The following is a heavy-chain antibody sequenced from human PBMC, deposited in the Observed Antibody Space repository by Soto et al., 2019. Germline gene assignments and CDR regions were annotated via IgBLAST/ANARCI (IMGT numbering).Heavy chain of an antibody. V-gene: IGHV4-59*01. J-gene: IGHJ4*02. CDR3: ARRDYYDSSGRYDY. Sequence: QVQLQESGPGLVKPSETLSLTCTVSGGPISSYFWSWMRQSPGKGLEWLGYIHDSGSTNYNPSLKGRVAISVDTSKKQISLNLSSVTAADTAVYYCARRDYYDSSGRYDYWGQGTLVTVSS. CDR2: IHDSGST. D-gene: IGHD3-22*01. CDR1: GGPISSYF.